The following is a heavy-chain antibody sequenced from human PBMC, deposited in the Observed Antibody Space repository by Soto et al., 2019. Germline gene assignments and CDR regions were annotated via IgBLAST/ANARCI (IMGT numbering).Heavy chain of an antibody. J-gene: IGHJ6*02. V-gene: IGHV3-30*03. CDR3: ARSRDGYSFYFYYGMDG. D-gene: IGHD4-4*01. CDR1: GFTFTSYG. CDR2: ILHDGSAE. Sequence: GGSLRLSCAASGFTFTSYGMHWVRQAPGKGLEWMALILHDGSAEYYADSVKGRFTISRDNSKNTLYLQMNSLRAEDTAVYYCARSRDGYSFYFYYGMDGWGQGXTVTVYS.